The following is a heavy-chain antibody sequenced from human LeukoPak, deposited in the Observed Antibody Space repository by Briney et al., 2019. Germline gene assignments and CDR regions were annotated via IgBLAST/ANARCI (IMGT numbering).Heavy chain of an antibody. CDR3: ARDRVTFDAFDI. CDR1: GGSISSGSYY. J-gene: IGHJ3*02. CDR2: IYTSGST. D-gene: IGHD4-23*01. V-gene: IGHV4-61*02. Sequence: SQTLSLTCTVSGGSISSGSYYWRWVRQPAGRGMEWIGLIYTSGSTNYNPSLKSRVTISVDTSKNQFSLKLSSVTAADTAVYYCARDRVTFDAFDIWGQGTMVTVSS.